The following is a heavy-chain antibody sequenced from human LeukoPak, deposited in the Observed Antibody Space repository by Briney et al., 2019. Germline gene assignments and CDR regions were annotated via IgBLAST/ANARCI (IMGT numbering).Heavy chain of an antibody. V-gene: IGHV4-4*02. CDR3: ARSDGDYVTGAFDI. D-gene: IGHD4-17*01. J-gene: IGHJ3*02. CDR2: IYHSGST. Sequence: SETLSLTCAVSGGSISSSNWWSWVRQPPGKGLEWIGEIYHSGSTNYNPSLKSRVIISVDKSKNQFSLKLSSATAADTAVYYCARSDGDYVTGAFDIWGQGTMVTVSS. CDR1: GGSISSSNW.